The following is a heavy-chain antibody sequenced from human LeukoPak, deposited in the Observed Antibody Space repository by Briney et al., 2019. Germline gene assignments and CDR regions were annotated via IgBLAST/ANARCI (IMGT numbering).Heavy chain of an antibody. Sequence: GGSLRLSCADSRFTFSNYWMSWVRQAPGKGLEWVANIKQDGSEKYYVDSVKGRFTISRDNAKNSLYLQMNSLRAEDTALYYCAKAAAPTLGANYYYYYYMDVWGKGTTVTISS. V-gene: IGHV3-7*03. CDR2: IKQDGSEK. CDR1: RFTFSNYW. D-gene: IGHD6-13*01. CDR3: AKAAAPTLGANYYYYYYMDV. J-gene: IGHJ6*03.